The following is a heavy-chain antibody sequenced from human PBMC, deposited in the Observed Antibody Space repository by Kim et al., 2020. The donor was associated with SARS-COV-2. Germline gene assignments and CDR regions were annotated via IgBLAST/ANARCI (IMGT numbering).Heavy chain of an antibody. V-gene: IGHV3-33*01. CDR2: IWDDGSNK. D-gene: IGHD3-9*01. Sequence: GGSLRLSCAASGFTFSSYGMHWVRQAPGKGLEWVAVIWDDGSNKYYADSVKGRFTISRDNSKNTLYLQMNSLRAEDTAVYYCARELFGSRTGYSKIRRCGMDVWGQGTTVTVSS. CDR3: ARELFGSRTGYSKIRRCGMDV. J-gene: IGHJ6*02. CDR1: GFTFSSYG.